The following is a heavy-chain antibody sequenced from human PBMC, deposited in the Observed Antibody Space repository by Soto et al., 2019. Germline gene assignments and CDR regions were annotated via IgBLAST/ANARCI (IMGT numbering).Heavy chain of an antibody. CDR2: IHHSGST. V-gene: IGHV4-30-4*01. D-gene: IGHD1-7*01. CDR3: ARDTGNYTYYFDY. J-gene: IGHJ4*02. Sequence: PSETLSLTCTFSDGSISIGENFWNGIRQSPGKGLEWIGYIHHSGSTYYNPSLKSRLTISVDTSKNQISLKLNSVTAADTAVYYCARDTGNYTYYFDYWGQGTLVTGSS. CDR1: DGSISIGENF.